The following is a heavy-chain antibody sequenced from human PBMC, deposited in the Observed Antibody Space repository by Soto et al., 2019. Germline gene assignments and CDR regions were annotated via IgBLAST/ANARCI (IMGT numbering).Heavy chain of an antibody. CDR3: ARVLTGSSLFDY. CDR1: GGSIISDY. V-gene: IGHV4-59*01. Sequence: SETLSLTCTVSGGSIISDYWSWIRQPPGKGLEWIGYIPYSGSTNYNPSLKSLVTISVDTSKKHFSLKLFSVTAADTAVYYCARVLTGSSLFDYWGQGTLVTVSS. CDR2: IPYSGST. J-gene: IGHJ4*02. D-gene: IGHD7-27*01.